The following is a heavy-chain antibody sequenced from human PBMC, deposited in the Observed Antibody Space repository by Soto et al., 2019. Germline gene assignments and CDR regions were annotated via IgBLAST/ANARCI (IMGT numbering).Heavy chain of an antibody. V-gene: IGHV1-69*08. Sequence: QVQLVQSGPEVKKPGSSVKVSCKASGGTFSSYSLTWVRQAPGQGPEWMGRIIPILGTVDYAQNLQGRVTITADKSTSTAYMQLSYLRSEDTAVYFCARATILKEAFDVWGQGTVVLVSS. CDR2: IIPILGTV. CDR3: ARATILKEAFDV. D-gene: IGHD3-9*01. CDR1: GGTFSSYS. J-gene: IGHJ3*01.